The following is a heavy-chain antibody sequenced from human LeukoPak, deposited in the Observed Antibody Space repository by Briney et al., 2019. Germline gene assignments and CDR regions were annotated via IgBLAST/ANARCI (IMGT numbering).Heavy chain of an antibody. CDR3: AKDRTYSAYAALDY. CDR1: GFTFYDYS. V-gene: IGHV3-9*01. J-gene: IGHJ4*02. D-gene: IGHD5-12*01. CDR2: ISWNSGSA. Sequence: QPGRSLRLSXAASGFTFYDYSMHWVRQAPGKGLEWVSGISWNSGSAGYADSVKGRFTISRDSAKNSLYLQMNSLRTEDTALYYCAKDRTYSAYAALDYWGQGTLVTVSS.